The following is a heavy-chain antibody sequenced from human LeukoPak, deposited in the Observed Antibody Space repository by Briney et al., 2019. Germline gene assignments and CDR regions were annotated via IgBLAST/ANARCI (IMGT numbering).Heavy chain of an antibody. J-gene: IGHJ4*02. D-gene: IGHD3-10*01. CDR1: GGSISNYY. V-gene: IGHV4-4*07. Sequence: SETLSLTCTVSGGSISNYYWSWIRQPAGKRLEWIGRISKSGSTNYNPSLKSPVTISADMSKNYFSLRLSSVTAADTAIYYCARHRRYYGSGSYYSDFDSWGQGTLVTVSS. CDR3: ARHRRYYGSGSYYSDFDS. CDR2: ISKSGST.